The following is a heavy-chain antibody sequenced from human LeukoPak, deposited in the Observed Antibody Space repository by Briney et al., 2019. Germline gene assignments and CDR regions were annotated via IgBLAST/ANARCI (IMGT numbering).Heavy chain of an antibody. CDR1: GYSVNNTSYY. CDR3: AREAVAAFFL. Sequence: PSETLSLTCTVSGYSVNNTSYYWGWIRQPPGKGLEWIGSIYYRGSTFYNPSLKSRVTISVDTSKKQFSLKLSSVTAADTAVYYCAREAVAAFFLWGQGTLVTVSS. J-gene: IGHJ4*02. CDR2: IYYRGST. D-gene: IGHD6-13*01. V-gene: IGHV4-39*07.